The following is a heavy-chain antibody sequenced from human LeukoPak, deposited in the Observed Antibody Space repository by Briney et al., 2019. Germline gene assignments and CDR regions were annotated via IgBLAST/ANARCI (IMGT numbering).Heavy chain of an antibody. CDR1: GFTFSSYW. D-gene: IGHD2-21*01. J-gene: IGHJ5*02. CDR2: IKQDGSEK. CDR3: ARDGVEFYNWFDP. Sequence: GGSLRLSCAASGFTFSSYWMSWVRQAPGKGLEWVANIKQDGSEKYYVDSVKGRFTISRDNAKNTLYLQMNSLRAEDTAVYYCARDGVEFYNWFDPWGQGTLVTVSS. V-gene: IGHV3-7*01.